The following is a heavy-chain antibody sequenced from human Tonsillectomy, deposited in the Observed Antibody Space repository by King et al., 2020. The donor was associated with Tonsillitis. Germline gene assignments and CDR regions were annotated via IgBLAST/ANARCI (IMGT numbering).Heavy chain of an antibody. J-gene: IGHJ3*02. CDR1: GYTFTDYY. CDR2: INPNSGVT. Sequence: VQLVESGAEVKKPGASVKVSCKASGYTFTDYYMHWVRQASGQGLEWMGWINPNSGVTKYAQNFQGRVTMTRDTSICTAYMELSRLRSDDTAVYYCARDFITANAFDIWGQGTMVTVSS. D-gene: IGHD3-22*01. V-gene: IGHV1-2*02. CDR3: ARDFITANAFDI.